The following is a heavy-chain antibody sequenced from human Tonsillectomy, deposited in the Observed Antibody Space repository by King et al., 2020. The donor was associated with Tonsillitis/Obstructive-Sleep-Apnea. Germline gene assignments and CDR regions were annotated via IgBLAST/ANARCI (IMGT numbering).Heavy chain of an antibody. V-gene: IGHV3-15*07. CDR2: IKSKTDGGTT. D-gene: IGHD2-2*01. J-gene: IGHJ6*02. Sequence: VQLVESGGGLVKPGGSLRLSCAASGFTFSNAWMNWVRQAPRKGLEWVGRIKSKTDGGTTDYAAPVKGRFTISRDDSKNTLYLQMNSLKTEDTAVYYCTTVPRYQQPGGYYGMDVWGQGTTVTVSS. CDR1: GFTFSNAW. CDR3: TTVPRYQQPGGYYGMDV.